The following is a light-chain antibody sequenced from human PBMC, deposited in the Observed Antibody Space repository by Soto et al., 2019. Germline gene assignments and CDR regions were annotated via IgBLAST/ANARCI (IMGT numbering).Light chain of an antibody. CDR1: QSISSW. Sequence: HLTQSLSTLCASVGDRVTITCRASQSISSWLAWYQQKPGKAPKLLIYKASSLESGVPSRFSGSGSGTEFTLTISSLQTDDFATYYCQQYNSYSQTFGKGTKVDIK. CDR2: KAS. V-gene: IGKV1-5*03. J-gene: IGKJ1*01. CDR3: QQYNSYSQT.